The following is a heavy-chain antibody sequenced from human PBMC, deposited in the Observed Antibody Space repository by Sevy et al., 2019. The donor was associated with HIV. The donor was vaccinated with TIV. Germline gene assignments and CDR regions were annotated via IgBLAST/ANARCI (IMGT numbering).Heavy chain of an antibody. CDR1: GFTFSDYV. D-gene: IGHD6-19*01. J-gene: IGHJ4*02. CDR2: ISSTGSNI. CDR3: ARVVAVAVGIDF. Sequence: GESLKISCAISGFTFSDYVMSWVRQAPGRGLEWVSSISSTGSNIYYADSVKGRFTISRDNAKNSLYLEMNSLRADDTAVYFCARVVAVAVGIDFWGQGTLVTVSS. V-gene: IGHV3-21*01.